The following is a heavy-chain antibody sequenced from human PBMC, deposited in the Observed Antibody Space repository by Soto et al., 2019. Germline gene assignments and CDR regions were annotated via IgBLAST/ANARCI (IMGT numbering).Heavy chain of an antibody. D-gene: IGHD3-16*02. Sequence: GGSLRLSCAASGFTFSSYSMNWVRQAPGKGLEWVSSISSSSSYIYYADSVKGRFTISRDNAKNSLYLQMNSLRAEDTAVYYCARDRGGPMYLGELSLYGPYFDYWGQGTLVTVSS. V-gene: IGHV3-21*01. CDR1: GFTFSSYS. CDR3: ARDRGGPMYLGELSLYGPYFDY. J-gene: IGHJ4*02. CDR2: ISSSSSYI.